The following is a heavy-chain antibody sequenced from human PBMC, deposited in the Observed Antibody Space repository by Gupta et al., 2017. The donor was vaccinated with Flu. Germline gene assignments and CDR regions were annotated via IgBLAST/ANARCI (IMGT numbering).Heavy chain of an antibody. V-gene: IGHV1-2*02. CDR1: GYIFSNYY. CDR3: ARSPSGLLDY. CDR2: ISPYNGRT. J-gene: IGHJ4*02. D-gene: IGHD6-19*01. Sequence: GYIFSNYYIHWVRQAPGQSPEWMGWISPYNGRTDTAPKFQGRVTWTWDTSISTAYMDLSSLKSDDTAVYFCARSPSGLLDYWGQGTLVTVSS.